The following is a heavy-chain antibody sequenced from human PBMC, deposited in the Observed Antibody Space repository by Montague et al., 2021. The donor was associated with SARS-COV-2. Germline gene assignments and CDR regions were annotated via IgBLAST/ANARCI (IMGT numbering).Heavy chain of an antibody. V-gene: IGHV4-39*01. CDR2: IYYRGNT. J-gene: IGHJ4*02. D-gene: IGHD3-10*01. CDR3: ARQRLLRVARNPKDFDS. CDR1: GESISGSDHY. Sequence: SETLSLTCSVSGESISGSDHYWAWIRQPPGKGLEWVGSIYYRGNTYYNPSLKSRLTISVDTSKDEISLRLTSVTAADTALYYCARQRLLRVARNPKDFDSWSQGTLVTVSS.